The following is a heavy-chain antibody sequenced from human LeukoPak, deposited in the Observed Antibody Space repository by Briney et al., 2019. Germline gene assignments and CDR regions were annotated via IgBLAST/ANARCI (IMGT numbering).Heavy chain of an antibody. J-gene: IGHJ4*02. CDR2: INAYNGST. D-gene: IGHD3-3*01. CDR1: GYTFTRSG. V-gene: IGHV1-18*01. CDR3: ARAFYYGFLSGYYTFDY. Sequence: GASVKVSCKASGYTFTRSGITWVRQASGQGLEWMGWINAYNGSTNYAQNFQGRVIMTTDPSTNTAYMELRSLRSDDTAVFYCARAFYYGFLSGYYTFDYWGLGTLVTVSS.